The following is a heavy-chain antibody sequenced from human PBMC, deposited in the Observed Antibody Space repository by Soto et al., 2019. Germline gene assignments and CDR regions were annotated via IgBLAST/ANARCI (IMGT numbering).Heavy chain of an antibody. D-gene: IGHD3-16*01. J-gene: IGHJ4*02. V-gene: IGHV1-69*13. CDR3: ARDDYDYIWGSYRNHFDY. CDR1: GYAFTSYG. Sequence: ASVKVSCKASGYAFTSYGITWVRQAPGQGLEWMGGIIPIFGTANYAQKFQGRVTITADESTSTAYMELSSLRSEDTAVYYCARDDYDYIWGSYRNHFDYWGQGTLVTVSS. CDR2: IIPIFGTA.